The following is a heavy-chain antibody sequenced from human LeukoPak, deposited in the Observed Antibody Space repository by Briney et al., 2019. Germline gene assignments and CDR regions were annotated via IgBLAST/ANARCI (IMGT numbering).Heavy chain of an antibody. CDR1: GGSISSYY. D-gene: IGHD3-3*01. CDR2: IYYSGST. V-gene: IGHV4-59*01. CDR3: ARGLYYDFWSGYYSADYYYYYMDV. J-gene: IGHJ6*03. Sequence: PSETLSLTCTVSGGSISSYYWGWIRQPPGKGLEWIGYIYYSGSTNYNPSLKSRVTISVDTSKNQFSLKLSSVTAADTAVYYCARGLYYDFWSGYYSADYYYYYMDVWGKGTTVTVSS.